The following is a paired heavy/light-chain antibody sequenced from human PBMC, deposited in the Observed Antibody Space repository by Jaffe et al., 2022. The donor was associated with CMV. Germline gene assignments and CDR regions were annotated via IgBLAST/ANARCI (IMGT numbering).Heavy chain of an antibody. CDR3: ARDRGRRVDGYYYGLDV. V-gene: IGHV4-31*03. Sequence: QVQLQESGPGLVKPSQALSLTCTVSGDSISSGGYYWSWIRQHPGKGLEWIGHIYYSGRSNYNPSLKSRISISADTSKNQFSLKLTSVTAADTAVYYCARDRGRRVDGYYYGLDVWGQGTTVTVSS. CDR1: GDSISSGGYY. J-gene: IGHJ6*02. CDR2: IYYSGRS. D-gene: IGHD1-1*01.
Light chain of an antibody. Sequence: EIVLTQSPGTLSLSPGERATLSCRASQSVSSSSLAWYQQKPGQSPRLLIYGASIRATGIPDRFSGSGSGTDFTLTITRLEPADFAVYYCQHYGLTGTFGLGTKVDIK. V-gene: IGKV3-20*01. CDR1: QSVSSSS. J-gene: IGKJ1*01. CDR3: QHYGLTGT. CDR2: GAS.